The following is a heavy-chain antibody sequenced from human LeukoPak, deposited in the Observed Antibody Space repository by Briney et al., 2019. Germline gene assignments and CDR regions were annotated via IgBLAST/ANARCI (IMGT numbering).Heavy chain of an antibody. D-gene: IGHD2-21*02. Sequence: SETLSLTCAVYGGSFSGYYWSWIRQPPGKGLEWIGEINHSGSTNYNPSLKSRVTISVDTSKNQFSLKLSSVTAADTAVYYCARGVTQGFDYWGQGTLVTVSS. CDR2: INHSGST. V-gene: IGHV4-34*01. J-gene: IGHJ4*02. CDR1: GGSFSGYY. CDR3: ARGVTQGFDY.